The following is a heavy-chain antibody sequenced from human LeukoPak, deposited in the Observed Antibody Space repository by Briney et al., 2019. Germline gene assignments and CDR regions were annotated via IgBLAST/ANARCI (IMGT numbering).Heavy chain of an antibody. Sequence: EASVTVSCTASGYPFTTYEINWVRQAAGQGLEWMGWVHPDTGYADYAQKFQGRVTMTSDTSISTAYMELSSLRSDDTAVYFCARGPRNDPWGQGTLVTVSS. CDR2: VHPDTGYA. J-gene: IGHJ5*02. CDR3: ARGPRNDP. CDR1: GYPFTTYE. D-gene: IGHD1-14*01. V-gene: IGHV1-8*01.